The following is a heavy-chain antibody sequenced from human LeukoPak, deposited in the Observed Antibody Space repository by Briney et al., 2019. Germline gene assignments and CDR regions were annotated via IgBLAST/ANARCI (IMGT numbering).Heavy chain of an antibody. V-gene: IGHV1-2*02. CDR1: GYTFTGYY. CDR3: ARSEYSSSVLNY. CDR2: INPNSGGT. J-gene: IGHJ4*02. Sequence: GASVTVSCKASGYTFTGYYMHWVRQAPGQGLEWMGWINPNSGGTNYAQKFQGRVTMTRDTSISTAYMELSRLRSDDTAVYYCARSEYSSSVLNYWGQGTLVTVSS. D-gene: IGHD6-6*01.